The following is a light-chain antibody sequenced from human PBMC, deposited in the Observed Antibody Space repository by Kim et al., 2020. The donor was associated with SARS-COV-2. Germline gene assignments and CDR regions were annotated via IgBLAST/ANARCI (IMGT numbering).Light chain of an antibody. J-gene: IGLJ3*02. CDR2: SNN. CDR1: SSNIGTNS. Sequence: GQRVTVSWSGSSSNIGTNSVYWYQQLPGTAPKLLSYSNNQRPSGVPDRFSGSKSGTSASLAISGLRSEDEADYYCAAWDESLSGWVFGGGTKVTVL. V-gene: IGLV1-47*01. CDR3: AAWDESLSGWV.